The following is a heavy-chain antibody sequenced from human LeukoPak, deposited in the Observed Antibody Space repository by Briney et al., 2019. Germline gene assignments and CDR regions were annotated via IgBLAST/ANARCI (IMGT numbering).Heavy chain of an antibody. CDR2: IYYSGST. V-gene: IGHV4-39*01. CDR3: GRPNPDSSGYYGSFDP. D-gene: IGHD3-22*01. CDR1: GDSISSSGYY. J-gene: IGHJ5*02. Sequence: SETLSLTCTVSGDSISSSGYYWGWIRQPPGTGLEWIGSIYYSGSTYYNPSLKSRVTISVDTSKNQFSLKLSSVTAADTAVYYCGRPNPDSSGYYGSFDPWGQGILVTVSS.